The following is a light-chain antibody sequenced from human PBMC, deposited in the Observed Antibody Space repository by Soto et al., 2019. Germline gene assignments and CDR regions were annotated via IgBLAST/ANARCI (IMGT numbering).Light chain of an antibody. J-gene: IGLJ1*01. Sequence: QSVLTQPPSASGSPGQSVTISCTGTSSDVGAYNYVSWYQQHPGKAPKLMIYEVSNRPSGVSNRFSGSKSGNTASLTISGLQAEDEADYYCSSYTSSSAYVFGTGNKVTVL. V-gene: IGLV2-14*01. CDR1: SSDVGAYNY. CDR2: EVS. CDR3: SSYTSSSAYV.